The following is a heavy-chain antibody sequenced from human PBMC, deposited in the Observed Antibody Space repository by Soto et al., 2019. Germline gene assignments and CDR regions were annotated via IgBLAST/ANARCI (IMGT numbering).Heavy chain of an antibody. CDR2: VSWNSEIV. V-gene: IGHV3-9*01. J-gene: IGHJ6*02. D-gene: IGHD2-15*01. Sequence: GGSLRLSCEASGFKFGDYAMHWVRQAPGKGLEWVSGVSWNSEIVGYADSVKGRFTISRDNAKNSLYLEMNSLRTEDTALYYCAKDRGPCSGNKCSSLYYYYGMDVWGQGTTVTAP. CDR1: GFKFGDYA. CDR3: AKDRGPCSGNKCSSLYYYYGMDV.